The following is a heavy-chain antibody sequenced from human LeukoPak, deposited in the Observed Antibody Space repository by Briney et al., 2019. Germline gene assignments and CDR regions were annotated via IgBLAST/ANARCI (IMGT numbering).Heavy chain of an antibody. J-gene: IGHJ6*03. D-gene: IGHD6-6*01. V-gene: IGHV3-30*02. Sequence: GGSLRLSCAASGFTFSSYGMHWVRQAPGKGLEWVAFIRYDGSNKYYADSVKGRFTISRDNSKNTLHLQMNSLRAEDTAVYYCAKARPQLAGPYYYYMDVWGKGTTVTVSS. CDR1: GFTFSSYG. CDR2: IRYDGSNK. CDR3: AKARPQLAGPYYYYMDV.